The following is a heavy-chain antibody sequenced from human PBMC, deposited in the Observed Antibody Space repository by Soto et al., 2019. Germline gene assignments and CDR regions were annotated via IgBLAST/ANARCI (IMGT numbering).Heavy chain of an antibody. Sequence: PGGSLRLACAASGFTFSSHAMSWVRQAPGKGLEWVSAISGSGGSTYYADSVKGRFTISRDNSKNTLYLQMNSLRAEDTAVYYCAKDLIGYCSSTSCPLDYWGQGTLVTVSS. V-gene: IGHV3-23*01. CDR1: GFTFSSHA. CDR3: AKDLIGYCSSTSCPLDY. CDR2: ISGSGGST. D-gene: IGHD2-2*01. J-gene: IGHJ4*02.